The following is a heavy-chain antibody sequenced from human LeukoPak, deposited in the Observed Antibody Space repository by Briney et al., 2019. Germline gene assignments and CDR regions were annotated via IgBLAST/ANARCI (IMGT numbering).Heavy chain of an antibody. CDR2: IYYSGST. V-gene: IGHV4-59*01. CDR3: ARDNWNYGSSMDV. CDR1: GGSFSGYY. D-gene: IGHD1-7*01. J-gene: IGHJ6*02. Sequence: SETLSLTCAVYGGSFSGYYWSWIRQPPGKGLEWIGYIYYSGSTNYNPSLKSRVTISVDTSTNQFSLKLSSVTAADTAVYYCARDNWNYGSSMDVWGQGTTVTVSS.